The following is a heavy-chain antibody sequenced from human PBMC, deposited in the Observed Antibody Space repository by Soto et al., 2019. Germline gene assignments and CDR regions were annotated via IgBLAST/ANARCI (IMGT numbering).Heavy chain of an antibody. V-gene: IGHV5-51*01. D-gene: IGHD6-13*01. CDR2: IYPGDSET. CDR1: GYSFTTYW. J-gene: IGHJ2*01. Sequence: VQLVQSGAEVKKPGESLKISCKGSGYSFTTYWIGWVRQMPGKGLEWMGIIYPGDSETTYSPSFQGQVTISVDKSFNTAYLQWSSLRASDTAFYFCARHKGSGSRWYFDLWGRGTLVTVSS. CDR3: ARHKGSGSRWYFDL.